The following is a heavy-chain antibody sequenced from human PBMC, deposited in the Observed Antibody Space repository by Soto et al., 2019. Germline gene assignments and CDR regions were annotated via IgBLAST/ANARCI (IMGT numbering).Heavy chain of an antibody. J-gene: IGHJ3*02. D-gene: IGHD2-15*01. CDR2: ISGSGGST. V-gene: IGHV3-23*01. Sequence: GGSLRLSCAASGFTFSSYAMSWVRQAPGKGLEWVSAISGSGGSTYYADSVKGRFTISRDNSKNTLYLQMNSLRAEDTAVYYCAKAQSVKVVVAAGALDAFDIWGQGTMVTVSS. CDR1: GFTFSSYA. CDR3: AKAQSVKVVVAAGALDAFDI.